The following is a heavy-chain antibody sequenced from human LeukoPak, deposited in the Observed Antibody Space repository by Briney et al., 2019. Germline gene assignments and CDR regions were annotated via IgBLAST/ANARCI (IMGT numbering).Heavy chain of an antibody. Sequence: GGSLRLSCAASGFTFSRNWMHWVRQAPGKGLVWVSRINSDGSSTRYADSAKGRFTISRDNAKNTLYLQMNSLGAEDTAVYFCTRESYNDGNFDYWGQETLVTVSS. CDR1: GFTFSRNW. J-gene: IGHJ4*02. CDR3: TRESYNDGNFDY. V-gene: IGHV3-74*01. CDR2: INSDGSST. D-gene: IGHD3-10*01.